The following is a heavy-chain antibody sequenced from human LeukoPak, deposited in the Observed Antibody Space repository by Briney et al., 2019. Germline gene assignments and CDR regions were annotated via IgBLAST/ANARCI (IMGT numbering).Heavy chain of an antibody. D-gene: IGHD3-3*01. Sequence: PSQTLSLTCTVSGDSINSGDYYWSWIRQPPGKGLEWIGEVHLDGRTNYNPSLTGRLTMSVDLYENHISLKLTSVTAADTAVYYCAREGGFYRPLDYSGQGTLVTVSS. J-gene: IGHJ4*02. CDR3: AREGGFYRPLDY. CDR1: GDSINSGDYY. CDR2: VHLDGRT. V-gene: IGHV4-30-4*01.